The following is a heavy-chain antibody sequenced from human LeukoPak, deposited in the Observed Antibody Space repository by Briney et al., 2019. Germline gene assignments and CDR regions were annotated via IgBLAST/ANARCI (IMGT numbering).Heavy chain of an antibody. J-gene: IGHJ3*02. Sequence: GGSLRLSCAASGFTFSNYWMTWVRQAPGKGLEWVSAISGSGGSTYYADSVKGRFTISRDNSKNTLYLQMNSLRAEDTAVYYCAKDHSSGWFPDAFDIWGQGTMVTVSS. CDR2: ISGSGGST. V-gene: IGHV3-23*01. D-gene: IGHD6-19*01. CDR1: GFTFSNYW. CDR3: AKDHSSGWFPDAFDI.